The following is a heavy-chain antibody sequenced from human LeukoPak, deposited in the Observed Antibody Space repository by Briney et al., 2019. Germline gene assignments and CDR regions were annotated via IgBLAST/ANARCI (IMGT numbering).Heavy chain of an antibody. CDR3: ARFLDSPAAIPFDI. V-gene: IGHV1-2*02. Sequence: ASVRVSCKASGYTFTGYYMHWVRQAPGQGLEWMGWINPNSGGTNYAQKFQGRVTMTRDTSISTAYMELSRLRSDDTAVYYCARFLDSPAAIPFDIWGQGTMVTVSS. CDR2: INPNSGGT. D-gene: IGHD2-2*01. CDR1: GYTFTGYY. J-gene: IGHJ3*02.